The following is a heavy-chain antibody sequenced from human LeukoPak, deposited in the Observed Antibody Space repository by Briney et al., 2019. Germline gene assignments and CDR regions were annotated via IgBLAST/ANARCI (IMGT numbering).Heavy chain of an antibody. CDR2: INHSGST. Sequence: SETLSLTCTVSGGSISSYYWSWIRQPPGKGLEWIGEINHSGSTNYNPSLKSRVTISVDTSKNQFSLKLSSVTAADTAVYYCPLYSSGWTGMGFDYWGQGTLVTVSS. CDR1: GGSISSYY. V-gene: IGHV4-34*03. J-gene: IGHJ4*02. CDR3: PLYSSGWTGMGFDY. D-gene: IGHD6-19*01.